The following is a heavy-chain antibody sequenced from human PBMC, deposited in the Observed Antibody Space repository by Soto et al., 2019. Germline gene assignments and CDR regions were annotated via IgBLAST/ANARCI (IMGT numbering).Heavy chain of an antibody. Sequence: EVQLVESGGGLVQPGRSLRLSCAASGFTFDDYAMHWVRKAPGKGLEWVSGISWNSGSIGYADSVKGRFTISRDNAKNSLYLQMNSLRAEDTALYYCAKRSSMEYYFDYWGQGTLVTVSS. D-gene: IGHD3-3*01. CDR2: ISWNSGSI. CDR1: GFTFDDYA. J-gene: IGHJ4*02. CDR3: AKRSSMEYYFDY. V-gene: IGHV3-9*01.